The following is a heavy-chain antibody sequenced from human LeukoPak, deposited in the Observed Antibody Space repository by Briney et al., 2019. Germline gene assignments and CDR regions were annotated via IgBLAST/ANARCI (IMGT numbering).Heavy chain of an antibody. CDR3: AGSSSWYKGLDY. D-gene: IGHD6-13*01. Sequence: SETLSLTCAVSGGSISSYYWSWIPQPPGKGLEWIGYIYYSGSTNYNPSLKSRVTISVDTSKNQFSLKLSSVTAADTAVYYCAGSSSWYKGLDYWGQGTLVTVSS. CDR2: IYYSGST. J-gene: IGHJ4*02. V-gene: IGHV4-59*01. CDR1: GGSISSYY.